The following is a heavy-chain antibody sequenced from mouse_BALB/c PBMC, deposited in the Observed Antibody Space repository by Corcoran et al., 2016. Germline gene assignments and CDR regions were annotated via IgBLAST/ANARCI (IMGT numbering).Heavy chain of an antibody. CDR3: ATPTGTYFFDY. J-gene: IGHJ2*01. Sequence: EVHLQQSGPELVKRGASVNMSCKASGYTFTSYVMHWVKQKPVQGLECIGYSNPYNDSTKYNEKLKGKATLTSDKSSSTAYMELSSLTSEDSAVYYCATPTGTYFFDYWGQGTTLTVSS. V-gene: IGHV1S136*01. D-gene: IGHD4-1*02. CDR1: GYTFTSYV. CDR2: SNPYNDST.